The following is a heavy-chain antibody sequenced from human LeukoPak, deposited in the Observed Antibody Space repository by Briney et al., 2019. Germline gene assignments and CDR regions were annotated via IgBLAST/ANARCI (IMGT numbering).Heavy chain of an antibody. Sequence: ASVKVSCKASGYVFTTYYMHWVRQAPGQGLEWMGIINPSGGSTSYAQKFQGRVTMTRDTSTSTVYMELSSLRSEDTAVYYCARDRGSKRVAYCGGDCYIGYFDLWGRGTLVTVSS. J-gene: IGHJ2*01. CDR1: GYVFTTYY. CDR3: ARDRGSKRVAYCGGDCYIGYFDL. D-gene: IGHD2-21*02. V-gene: IGHV1-46*01. CDR2: INPSGGST.